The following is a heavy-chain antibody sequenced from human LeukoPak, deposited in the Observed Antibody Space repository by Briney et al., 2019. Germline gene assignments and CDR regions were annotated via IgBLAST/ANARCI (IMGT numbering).Heavy chain of an antibody. CDR1: GSSISSGDYY. CDR2: IYYSGST. V-gene: IGHV4-30-4*08. CDR3: ARDLASWELGAFDI. Sequence: SETLSLTCTVSGSSISSGDYYWSWIRQPPGEGLEWIGYIYYSGSTYYNPSLKSRVTISVDTSKNQFSLKLSSVTAADTAVYYCARDLASWELGAFDIWGQGTMVTVSS. D-gene: IGHD1-26*01. J-gene: IGHJ3*02.